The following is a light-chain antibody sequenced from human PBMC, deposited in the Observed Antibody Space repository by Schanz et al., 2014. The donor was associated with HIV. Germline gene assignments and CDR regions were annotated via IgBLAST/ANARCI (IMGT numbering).Light chain of an antibody. CDR2: GAS. J-gene: IGKJ1*01. CDR1: QSISSY. CDR3: QQYNNWPRT. Sequence: EIVLTQSPATVSLSPGERVTLSCRASQSISSYLAWYQQTPGQAPRLLIYGASTRATGIPARFSGSGSGTEFTLTISSLQSEDFAVYYCQQYNNWPRTFGQGTKVEIK. V-gene: IGKV3-15*01.